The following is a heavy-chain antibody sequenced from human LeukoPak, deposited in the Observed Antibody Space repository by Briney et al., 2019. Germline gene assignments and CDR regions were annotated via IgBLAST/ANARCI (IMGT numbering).Heavy chain of an antibody. Sequence: PSETLSLTCAVSGGSFSGYYWTWIRQPPGKGPEWIGEINHSGSANYNPSLMSRVTISLDTSKNHFSLKLSSVTAADTAVYYCARGACSGGSCYSWRYNWFDPWGQGTLVTVSS. V-gene: IGHV4-34*01. CDR3: ARGACSGGSCYSWRYNWFDP. CDR2: INHSGSA. D-gene: IGHD2-15*01. J-gene: IGHJ5*02. CDR1: GGSFSGYY.